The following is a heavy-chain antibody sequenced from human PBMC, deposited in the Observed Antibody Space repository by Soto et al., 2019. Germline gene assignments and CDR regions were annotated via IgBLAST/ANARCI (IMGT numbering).Heavy chain of an antibody. V-gene: IGHV3-64*01. CDR3: ARERGEYTSGWYDY. Sequence: EVQLVESGGGLVQPGGSLRLSCAASGFNFTSHAIHWVRQAPGKGLEYVSSMTSNGDRADYANSVKGRFTVSRDESKNTLYLQMDSHRTEDMAVYYCARERGEYTSGWYDYWGQGTLVTVSS. J-gene: IGHJ4*02. CDR2: MTSNGDRA. CDR1: GFNFTSHA. D-gene: IGHD6-19*01.